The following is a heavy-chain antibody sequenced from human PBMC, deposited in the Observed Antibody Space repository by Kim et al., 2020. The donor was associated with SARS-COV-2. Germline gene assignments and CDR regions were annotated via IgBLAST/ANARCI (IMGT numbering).Heavy chain of an antibody. J-gene: IGHJ4*02. V-gene: IGHV3-15*01. CDR2: KTDGGTT. Sequence: KTDGGTTYYAAPVKGRFTISRDDSKNTLYLQMNSLKTEDTAVYYCTTVDYWGQGTLVTVSS. CDR3: TTVDY.